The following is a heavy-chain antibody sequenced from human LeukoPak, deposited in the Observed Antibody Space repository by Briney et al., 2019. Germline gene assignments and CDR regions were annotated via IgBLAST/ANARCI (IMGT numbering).Heavy chain of an antibody. CDR2: IKQDGSEK. CDR1: GFTFTTYW. D-gene: IGHD5-12*01. CDR3: ARDIVATIGVDY. Sequence: PGGSLRLSCAASGFTFTTYWMSWVRQAPGKGREGVANIKQDGSEKYYVDSVKGRVTISRDNAKNSLYLQVNSLRAEDTAVYYCARDIVATIGVDYWGQGTLVTVSS. J-gene: IGHJ4*02. V-gene: IGHV3-7*01.